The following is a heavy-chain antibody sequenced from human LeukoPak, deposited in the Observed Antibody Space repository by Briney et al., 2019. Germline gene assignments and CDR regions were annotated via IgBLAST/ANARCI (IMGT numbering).Heavy chain of an antibody. D-gene: IGHD6-13*01. CDR3: ARDGYSSSSGAYYYYYMDV. CDR2: ISSSSSYI. CDR1: GFTFSSYS. V-gene: IGHV3-21*01. Sequence: GGSLRLSCAASGFTFSSYSMNWVRQAPGKGLEWVSSISSSSSYIYYADSVKGRFTISRDNAKNSLYLQMNSLRAEDTAVYYCARDGYSSSSGAYYYYYMDVWGKGTTVTISS. J-gene: IGHJ6*03.